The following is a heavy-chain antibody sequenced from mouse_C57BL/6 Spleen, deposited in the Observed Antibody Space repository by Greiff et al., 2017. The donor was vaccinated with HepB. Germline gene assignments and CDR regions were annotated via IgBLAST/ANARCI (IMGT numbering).Heavy chain of an antibody. J-gene: IGHJ4*01. Sequence: VQLKESGGDLVKPGGSLKLSCAASGFTFSSYGMSWVRQTPDKRLEWVATISSGGSYTYYPDSVKGRFTISRDNAKNTLYLQMSSLKSEDTAMYYCARLPSAMDYWGQGTSVTVSS. CDR1: GFTFSSYG. CDR3: ARLPSAMDY. CDR2: ISSGGSYT. V-gene: IGHV5-6*01. D-gene: IGHD1-1*01.